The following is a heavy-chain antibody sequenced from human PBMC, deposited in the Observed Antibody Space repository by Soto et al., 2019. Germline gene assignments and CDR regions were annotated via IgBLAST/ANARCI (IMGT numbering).Heavy chain of an antibody. J-gene: IGHJ4*02. CDR2: TKNKAQRYTT. CDR1: GFTLSDHY. D-gene: IGHD1-26*01. V-gene: IGHV3-72*01. CDR3: VRWDSGNPEN. Sequence: EVQLVESGGGLVQPGGPLRLSCVVSGFTLSDHYIDWVRQAPGEGLEWVGRTKNKAQRYTTEYPASVKGRFTISRDDSESSVYLQMNSLKTEDTAVYYCVRWDSGNPENWGQGTLVTVSS.